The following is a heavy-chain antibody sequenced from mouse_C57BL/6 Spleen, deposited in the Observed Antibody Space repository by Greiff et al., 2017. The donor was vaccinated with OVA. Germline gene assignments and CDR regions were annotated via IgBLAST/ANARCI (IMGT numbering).Heavy chain of an antibody. CDR1: GYTFTSYW. J-gene: IGHJ2*01. D-gene: IGHD2-5*01. Sequence: QVQLKQPGAELVKPGASVKMSCKASGYTFTSYWITWVKQRPGQGLEWIGDIYPGSGSTNYNEKFKSKATLTVDTSSSTAYMQLSSLTSEDSAVYYCARWGVYYSNYVDYWGQGTTLTVSS. CDR3: ARWGVYYSNYVDY. CDR2: IYPGSGST. V-gene: IGHV1-55*01.